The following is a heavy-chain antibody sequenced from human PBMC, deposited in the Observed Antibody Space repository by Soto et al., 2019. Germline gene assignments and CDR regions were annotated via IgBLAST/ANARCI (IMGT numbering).Heavy chain of an antibody. J-gene: IGHJ4*02. Sequence: GESLKISCKASGYSFTSYWIGWVRQMPGKGLEWMGIIYPGDSDTRYSPSFQGQVTISADKSISTAYLQWSSLKASDTAMYYCARTIAVAGTVQYYFDYWGQGTLVTVSS. CDR2: IYPGDSDT. D-gene: IGHD6-19*01. CDR3: ARTIAVAGTVQYYFDY. CDR1: GYSFTSYW. V-gene: IGHV5-51*01.